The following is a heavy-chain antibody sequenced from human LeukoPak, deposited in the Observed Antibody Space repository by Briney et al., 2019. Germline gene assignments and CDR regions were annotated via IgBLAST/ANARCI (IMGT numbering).Heavy chain of an antibody. V-gene: IGHV4-59*12. CDR3: AREKRGHSYGMYYYYYGMDV. CDR1: GGSISSYY. D-gene: IGHD5-18*01. J-gene: IGHJ6*04. Sequence: PSETLSLTCTVSGGSISSYYWSWIRQPPGKGLEWIGYIYYSGSTNYNPSLKSRVTISVDTSKNQFSLKLSSVTAADTAVYYCAREKRGHSYGMYYYYYGMDVWGKGTTVTVSS. CDR2: IYYSGST.